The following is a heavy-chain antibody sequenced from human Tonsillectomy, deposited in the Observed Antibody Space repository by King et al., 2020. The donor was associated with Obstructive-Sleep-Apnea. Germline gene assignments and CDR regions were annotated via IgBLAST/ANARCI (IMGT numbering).Heavy chain of an antibody. J-gene: IGHJ5*02. CDR2: IYYSGST. CDR1: GGSISTYY. V-gene: IGHV4-59*01. Sequence: VQLQESGPGLVKPSETLSLTCTVSGGSISTYYWSWLRQPPGKGLEWIGYIYYSGSTNYNPSLKRRVSISVDTSKNQFSLKLSSVTAADTAVYYCARAPYCSGIIDYFDPWGQGTLVTVSP. CDR3: ARAPYCSGIIDYFDP. D-gene: IGHD3-10*01.